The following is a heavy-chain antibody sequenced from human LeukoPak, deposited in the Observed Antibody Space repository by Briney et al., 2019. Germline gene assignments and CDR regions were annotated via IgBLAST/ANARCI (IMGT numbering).Heavy chain of an antibody. Sequence: GGSLRLSCAASGFTFTDYAMSWVRQAPGTGLEWVSAISGIGNAIFYASSVKDRFTISRDSSKNTLSLQMSSLRAEDTAVYYCVRHLATSGSYPLDYWGQGTLVTVSS. D-gene: IGHD2-15*01. J-gene: IGHJ4*02. CDR3: VRHLATSGSYPLDY. CDR1: GFTFTDYA. CDR2: ISGIGNAI. V-gene: IGHV3-23*01.